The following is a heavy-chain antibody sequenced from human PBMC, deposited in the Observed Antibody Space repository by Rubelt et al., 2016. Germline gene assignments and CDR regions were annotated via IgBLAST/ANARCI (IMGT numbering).Heavy chain of an antibody. Sequence: QLQLQESGPGLVKPSETLSLTCTVSGGSISSSSYYWGWIRQPPGKGLEWIGSIYYSGSTYYNPSLNSRVTISVDTSKNKFSLKLRSVTAADTAVYYCARDDNPRTDWFDPWGQGTLVTVSS. CDR2: IYYSGST. V-gene: IGHV4-39*07. CDR3: ARDDNPRTDWFDP. J-gene: IGHJ5*02. D-gene: IGHD1-1*01. CDR1: GGSISSSSYY.